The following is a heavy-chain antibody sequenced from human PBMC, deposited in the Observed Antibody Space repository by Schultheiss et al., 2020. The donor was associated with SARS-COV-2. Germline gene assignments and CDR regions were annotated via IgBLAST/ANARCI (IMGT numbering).Heavy chain of an antibody. D-gene: IGHD2-8*01. J-gene: IGHJ4*02. CDR2: ISSSSSYI. V-gene: IGHV3-21*01. CDR3: VRVVYAGWYFDH. CDR1: GFTFSSYS. Sequence: GGSLRLSCAASGFTFSSYSMNWVRQAPGKGLEWVSSISSSSSYIYYADSVKGRFTISRDNAKNSLYLQMNSLRAEDTAVYYCVRVVYAGWYFDHWGQGTLVTVSS.